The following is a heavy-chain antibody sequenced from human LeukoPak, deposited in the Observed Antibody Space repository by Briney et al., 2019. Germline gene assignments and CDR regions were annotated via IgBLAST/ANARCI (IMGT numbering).Heavy chain of an antibody. Sequence: GRSLRLSCAASGFTFSNCAIHWVRQAPGKGLEWVAVISYDGSNKYYADSVKGRFTISRDNSKNTLYLQMNSLRAEDTAVYYCARNAEIVVVPAATVGWFDPWGQGTLVTVSS. D-gene: IGHD2-2*01. CDR3: ARNAEIVVVPAATVGWFDP. V-gene: IGHV3-30-3*01. J-gene: IGHJ5*02. CDR2: ISYDGSNK. CDR1: GFTFSNCA.